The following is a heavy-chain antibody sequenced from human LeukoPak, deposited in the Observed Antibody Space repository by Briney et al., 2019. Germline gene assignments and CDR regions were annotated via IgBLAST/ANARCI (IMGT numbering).Heavy chain of an antibody. CDR1: GGTFSSYA. Sequence: GASVKVSCKASGGTFSSYAISWVRQAPGQGLEWMGGIIPIFGTANYAQKFQGRVTITADESTSTAYMELSSLRSEDTAVYYCARAASDSDYYDSSGLDYWGQGTLVTVSS. D-gene: IGHD3-22*01. V-gene: IGHV1-69*13. J-gene: IGHJ4*02. CDR2: IIPIFGTA. CDR3: ARAASDSDYYDSSGLDY.